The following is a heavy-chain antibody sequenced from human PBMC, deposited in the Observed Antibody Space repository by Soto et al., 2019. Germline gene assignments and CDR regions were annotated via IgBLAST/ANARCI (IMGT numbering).Heavy chain of an antibody. CDR3: ARDRVGYGMDV. CDR2: IYYSGST. Sequence: SETLSLTCTVSGGSISSYYWSWIRQPPGKGLEWIGYIYYSGSTNYNPSLKSRVTISVDTSKNQFSLKLSSVTAADTAVYYCARDRVGYGMDVWGQGTTVTVSS. V-gene: IGHV4-59*01. CDR1: GGSISSYY. D-gene: IGHD1-26*01. J-gene: IGHJ6*02.